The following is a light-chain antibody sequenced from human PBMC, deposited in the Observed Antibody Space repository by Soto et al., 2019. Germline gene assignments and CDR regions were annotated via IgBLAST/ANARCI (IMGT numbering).Light chain of an antibody. Sequence: EIVMTHAPATLSVSPGEIATLSCGSSQSVSSNLAWYQQKPGQAPRLLIYDASTRATGISVRFSGSGSRTEFTLTISSLQSEDFAAYYCQQYNNWTMYTFGQGTKVDIK. V-gene: IGKV3-15*01. CDR2: DAS. CDR3: QQYNNWTMYT. J-gene: IGKJ2*01. CDR1: QSVSSN.